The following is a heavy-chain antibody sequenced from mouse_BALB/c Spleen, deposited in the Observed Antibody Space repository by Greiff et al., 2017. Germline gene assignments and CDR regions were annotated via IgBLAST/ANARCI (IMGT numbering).Heavy chain of an antibody. V-gene: IGHV3-2*02. Sequence: EVKLMESGPGLVKPSQSPSLTCTVTGYSITSDYAWNWIRQFPGNKLEWMGYISYSGSTSYNPSLKSRISITRDTSKNQFFLQLNSVTTEDTATYYCARWDSNAMDYWGQGTSVTVSS. CDR2: ISYSGST. CDR1: GYSITSDYA. D-gene: IGHD4-1*01. J-gene: IGHJ4*01. CDR3: ARWDSNAMDY.